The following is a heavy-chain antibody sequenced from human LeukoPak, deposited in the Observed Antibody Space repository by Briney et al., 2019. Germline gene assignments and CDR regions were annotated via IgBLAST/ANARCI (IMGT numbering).Heavy chain of an antibody. J-gene: IGHJ4*02. CDR1: GFTFSPYW. V-gene: IGHV3-74*01. Sequence: GGSLRLSCAASGFTFSPYWMYWVRQPPGKGLMWVSRISSDGSSTTCADFVKGRFTISRDNAKNTLYLQMNSLRAEDTAVYYCVRGGVGITGLDYWGQGTLVTVSS. D-gene: IGHD3-16*01. CDR3: VRGGVGITGLDY. CDR2: ISSDGSST.